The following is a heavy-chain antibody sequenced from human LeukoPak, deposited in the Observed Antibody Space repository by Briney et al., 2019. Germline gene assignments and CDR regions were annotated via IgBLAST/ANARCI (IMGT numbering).Heavy chain of an antibody. Sequence: PGGSLRLSRAASGFTFSSYWMSWVRQAPGKGLEWVANIKQDGSEKYYVDSVKGRFTISRDNAKNSLYLQMNSLRAEDTAVYYCARDRYSSAGGYYYYMDVWGKATTVTVSS. CDR2: IKQDGSEK. V-gene: IGHV3-7*01. J-gene: IGHJ6*03. CDR1: GFTFSSYW. D-gene: IGHD6-19*01. CDR3: ARDRYSSAGGYYYYMDV.